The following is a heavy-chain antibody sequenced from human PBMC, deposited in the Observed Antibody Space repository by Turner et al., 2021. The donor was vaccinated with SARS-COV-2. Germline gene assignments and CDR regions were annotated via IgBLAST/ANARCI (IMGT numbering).Heavy chain of an antibody. CDR3: ATSRSFDY. V-gene: IGHV3-74*01. CDR2: IDTDGSTT. Sequence: EVQLVESGGGLVQPGGSLRPSCAASGFTFSSYWMHWVRQAPGQGLMWVSRIDTDGSTTSYADSVKGRFTISRDNAKNTLYLQMNSLRAEDTAVYYCATSRSFDYWGQGTLVTVSS. D-gene: IGHD6-13*01. J-gene: IGHJ4*02. CDR1: GFTFSSYW.